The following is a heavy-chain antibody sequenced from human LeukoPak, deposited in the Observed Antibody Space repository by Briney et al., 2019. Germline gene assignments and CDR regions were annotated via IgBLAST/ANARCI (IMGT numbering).Heavy chain of an antibody. CDR3: ASGRYSSGCPDY. CDR1: GYTFTIYG. J-gene: IGHJ4*02. V-gene: IGHV1-18*01. CDR2: ISAYNGNT. D-gene: IGHD6-19*01. Sequence: ASVKVTCKGSGYTFTIYGISWVRQAPGHGLGWMGWISAYNGNTNYAQKLQGRVTMTTDTSTSTAYMELRSLRSDDTAVYYCASGRYSSGCPDYWGQGTLVTVSS.